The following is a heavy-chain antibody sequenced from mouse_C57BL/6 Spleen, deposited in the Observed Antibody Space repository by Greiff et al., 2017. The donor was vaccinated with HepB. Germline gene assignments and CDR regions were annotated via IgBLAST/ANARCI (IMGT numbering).Heavy chain of an antibody. V-gene: IGHV1-69*01. Sequence: QVQLQQSGAELVMPGASVKLSCKASGYTFTSYWMHWVKQRPGQGLEWIGEIDPSDSYTNYNQKFKGKSTLTVDKSSSTAYMQLSSLTSEDSAVYYCARAYGYDAGYAMDYWGQGTSVTVSS. D-gene: IGHD2-2*01. CDR3: ARAYGYDAGYAMDY. CDR2: IDPSDSYT. CDR1: GYTFTSYW. J-gene: IGHJ4*01.